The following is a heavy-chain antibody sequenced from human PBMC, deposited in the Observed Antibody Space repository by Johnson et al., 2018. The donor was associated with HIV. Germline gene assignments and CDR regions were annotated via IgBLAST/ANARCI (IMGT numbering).Heavy chain of an antibody. J-gene: IGHJ3*02. V-gene: IGHV3-13*01. CDR3: ARETVTSGAFDI. CDR2: IGTAGDT. Sequence: VQLVESGGGLVQSGGSLRLSCAASGFTFSSYDMHWVRQATGKGLEWVSAIGTAGDTYYPGSVKGRFTISRENAKNSLYLQMNSLRAGDTAVYYCARETVTSGAFDIWGQGTMVTVSS. CDR1: GFTFSSYD. D-gene: IGHD4-11*01.